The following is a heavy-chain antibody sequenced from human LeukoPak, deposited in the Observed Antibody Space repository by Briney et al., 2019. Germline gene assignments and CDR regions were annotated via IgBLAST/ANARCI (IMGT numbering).Heavy chain of an antibody. CDR1: GFTFGSYA. D-gene: IGHD2-2*01. J-gene: IGHJ4*02. V-gene: IGHV3-23*01. Sequence: PGGSLRLSCAASGFTFGSYAMTWVRQAPGKGLEWVSGISGTGVSTYYADSVKGRFTVSRDNSKNTVYVQMNSLRAEDTAVYCCAKAGGYCSGTSCPFDSWGQGTLVTVSS. CDR3: AKAGGYCSGTSCPFDS. CDR2: ISGTGVST.